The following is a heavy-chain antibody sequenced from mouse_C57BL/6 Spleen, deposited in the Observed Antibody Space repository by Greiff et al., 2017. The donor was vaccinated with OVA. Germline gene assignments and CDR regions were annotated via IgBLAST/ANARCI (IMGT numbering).Heavy chain of an antibody. CDR1: GYAFSSSW. D-gene: IGHD2-1*01. CDR2: IYPGDGDT. J-gene: IGHJ2*01. CDR3: AIYYGNGYFDY. Sequence: VKLQESGPELVKPGASVKISCKASGYAFSSSWMNWVKQRPGKGLEWIGRIYPGDGDTNYNGKFKGKATLTADKSSSTAYMQLSSLTSEDSAVYFCAIYYGNGYFDYWGQGTTLTVSS. V-gene: IGHV1-82*01.